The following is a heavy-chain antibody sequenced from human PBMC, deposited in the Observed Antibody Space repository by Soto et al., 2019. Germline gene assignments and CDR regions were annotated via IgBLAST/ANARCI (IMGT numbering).Heavy chain of an antibody. CDR3: AKVGPRIGTGWSEYFDH. CDR2: VNGYNP. D-gene: IGHD6-19*01. CDR1: GFTFSIYS. J-gene: IGHJ4*02. V-gene: IGHV3-23*01. Sequence: EVQLLESGGGLVQPGGSLRLSCAASGFTFSIYSLSWVRQAPGKGLEWVSAVNGYNPHYADSVKRRITISRDNDRSTLYRQMRSLRVDDTAIYYCAKVGPRIGTGWSEYFDHWGQGTLVTVS.